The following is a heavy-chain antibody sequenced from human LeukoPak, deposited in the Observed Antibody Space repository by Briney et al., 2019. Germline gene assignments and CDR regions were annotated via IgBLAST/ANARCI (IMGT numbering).Heavy chain of an antibody. D-gene: IGHD1-26*01. Sequence: PGGSLRLSCAASGFTFSNYWMSWVRQAPGKGLEWLANINQDGSEIYYVDSVKGRFTISRDNGKNSLYLQINSLRADDTAVYYCASGWEPFNWFDPWGQGTLVTVSS. J-gene: IGHJ5*02. CDR1: GFTFSNYW. V-gene: IGHV3-7*01. CDR3: ASGWEPFNWFDP. CDR2: INQDGSEI.